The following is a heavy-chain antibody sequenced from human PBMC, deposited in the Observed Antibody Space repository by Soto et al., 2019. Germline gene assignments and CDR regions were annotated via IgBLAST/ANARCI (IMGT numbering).Heavy chain of an antibody. V-gene: IGHV3-15*01. D-gene: IGHD3-22*01. CDR2: IKSKTDGGTT. J-gene: IGHJ4*02. CDR3: TTTSPHYYDTSGGY. CDR1: GFTFSNAW. Sequence: GGSLRLSCAASGFTFSNAWMSWVRQAPGKGLEWVGRIKSKTDGGTTDYAAPVKGRFTISRDDSKSTLYLQMNSLKTEDTAVYYCTTTSPHYYDTSGGYWGQGTLVTVSS.